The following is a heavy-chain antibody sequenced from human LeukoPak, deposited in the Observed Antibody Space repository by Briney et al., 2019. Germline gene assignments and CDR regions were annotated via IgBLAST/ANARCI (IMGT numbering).Heavy chain of an antibody. CDR3: AKDPRAFWSGYYDYFDY. CDR2: ILSDGSNK. CDR1: GFTFSSYG. V-gene: IGHV3-30*18. D-gene: IGHD3-3*01. Sequence: GGSLRLSCAASGFTFSSYGMHWVRQAPGKGLEWVAVILSDGSNKYYADSVKGRFTISRDNSKNTLYLQMNSLRAEDTAVYYCAKDPRAFWSGYYDYFDYWGQGTLVTVSS. J-gene: IGHJ4*02.